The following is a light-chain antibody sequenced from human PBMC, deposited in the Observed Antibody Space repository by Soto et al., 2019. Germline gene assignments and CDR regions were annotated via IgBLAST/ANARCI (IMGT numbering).Light chain of an antibody. CDR1: SSNIGAGFD. J-gene: IGLJ2*01. CDR3: QSYDTGLTGHVL. CDR2: AST. V-gene: IGLV1-40*01. Sequence: QSVLTQPPSVSGAPGQRVTISCSGNSSNIGAGFDVHRYQQLPGAAPKLLIYASTNRPSGVSDRFSGSKSDTSASLAITGLQIDDEAVYYCQSYDTGLTGHVLFGGGTKVTVL.